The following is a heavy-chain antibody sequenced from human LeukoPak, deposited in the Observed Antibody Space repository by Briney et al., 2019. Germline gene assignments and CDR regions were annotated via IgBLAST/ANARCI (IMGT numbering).Heavy chain of an antibody. Sequence: KPSETLSLTCAVYGGSFSGYYWSWIRQPPGKGLEWIGEINHSGSTNYNPSLKSRVTISVDTSKNQFSLKLGSATAADTAVYYCARDRLQLQSWGQGTLVTVSS. CDR3: ARDRLQLQS. CDR2: INHSGST. J-gene: IGHJ5*02. CDR1: GGSFSGYY. D-gene: IGHD5-24*01. V-gene: IGHV4-34*01.